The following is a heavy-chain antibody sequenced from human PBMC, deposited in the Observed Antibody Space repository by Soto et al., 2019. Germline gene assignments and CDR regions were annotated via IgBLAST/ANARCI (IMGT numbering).Heavy chain of an antibody. CDR3: ARDFRFYSSGWLFEY. D-gene: IGHD6-19*01. V-gene: IGHV1-18*01. Sequence: QVQLVQSGAEVKKPGASVKVSCKASGYAFTSYGISWVRQAPGQGLEWMGWISAYNGNTNYAQKLQGRVTMTTDTSTSTAYMELRSLRSDDTAVYYCARDFRFYSSGWLFEYWGQGTLVTVSS. CDR1: GYAFTSYG. CDR2: ISAYNGNT. J-gene: IGHJ4*02.